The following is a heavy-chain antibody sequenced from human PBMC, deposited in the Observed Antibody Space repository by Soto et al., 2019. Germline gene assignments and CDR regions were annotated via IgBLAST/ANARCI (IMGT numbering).Heavy chain of an antibody. CDR3: AKDLRGWSRAGPSYGMDV. V-gene: IGHV3-30*18. CDR1: GFTFSSYG. D-gene: IGHD6-19*01. Sequence: QVQLVESGGGVVQPGRSLRLSCAASGFTFSSYGMHWVRQAPGKGLEWVAVISYDGSNKYYADSVKGRFTISRDNSKNTLYLQMNSLRAEDTAVYYCAKDLRGWSRAGPSYGMDVWGQGTTVTVSS. CDR2: ISYDGSNK. J-gene: IGHJ6*02.